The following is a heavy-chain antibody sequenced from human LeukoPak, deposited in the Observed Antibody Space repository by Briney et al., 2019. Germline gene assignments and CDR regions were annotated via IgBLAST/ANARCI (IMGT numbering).Heavy chain of an antibody. Sequence: GASVTVSCTASGYTFTGYYMHWVRQAPGQGLEWMGWINPNSGGTNYAQKFQGRVTMTRDTSISTAYMELSRLRSDDTAVYYCARGPLSEWVLVTERGAFDIWGQGTMVTVSS. V-gene: IGHV1-2*02. D-gene: IGHD2-21*02. CDR2: INPNSGGT. J-gene: IGHJ3*02. CDR1: GYTFTGYY. CDR3: ARGPLSEWVLVTERGAFDI.